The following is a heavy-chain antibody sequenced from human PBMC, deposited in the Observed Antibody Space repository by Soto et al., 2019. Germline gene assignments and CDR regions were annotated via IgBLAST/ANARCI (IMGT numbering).Heavy chain of an antibody. D-gene: IGHD6-19*01. J-gene: IGHJ4*02. CDR2: MNPNSGNT. CDR1: GYTFTSYD. V-gene: IGHV1-8*01. Sequence: ASVKVSCKASGYTFTSYDTNWVRQATGQGLEWMGWMNPNSGNTGYAQKFQGRVTMTRNTSISTAYMELSSLRSEDTAVYYCARDRQWLNEFDYWGQGTLVTVSS. CDR3: ARDRQWLNEFDY.